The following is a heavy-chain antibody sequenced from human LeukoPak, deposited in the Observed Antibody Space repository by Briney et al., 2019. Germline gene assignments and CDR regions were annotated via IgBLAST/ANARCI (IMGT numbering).Heavy chain of an antibody. CDR1: GGSISSTIFY. Sequence: PSETLSLTCVVSGGSISSTIFYWGWIRQPPGKGLEWIGNIYYSGSTYYNPSLKSRVTISVDTSKNQFSLKLSSVTAADTAVYYCASLDYYYHYMDVWGKGTTVTLS. CDR2: IYYSGST. CDR3: ASLDYYYHYMDV. V-gene: IGHV4-39*01. J-gene: IGHJ6*03.